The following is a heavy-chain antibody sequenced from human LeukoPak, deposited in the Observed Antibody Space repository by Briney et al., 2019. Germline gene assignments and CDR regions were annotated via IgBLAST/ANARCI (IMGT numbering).Heavy chain of an antibody. CDR2: ISGNGGST. V-gene: IGHV3-23*01. D-gene: IGHD3-22*01. Sequence: GGSLRLSCAASGFTFSSYAMSWVRQAPGKGLEWVSAISGNGGSTYYADSVKGRFTISRDNSKNTLYLQMNSLRAEDTAVYYCAKELDGYYYAAGFDYWGQGTLVTVSS. J-gene: IGHJ4*02. CDR1: GFTFSSYA. CDR3: AKELDGYYYAAGFDY.